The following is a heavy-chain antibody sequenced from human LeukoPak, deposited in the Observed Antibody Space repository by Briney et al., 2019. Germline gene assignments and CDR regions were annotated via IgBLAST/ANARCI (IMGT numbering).Heavy chain of an antibody. Sequence: GGSLRLSCAASGVNFSDYTMTWVRQAPGEGLEWVSSPSGASDYIYYADSVRGRVTTASDNAGTSVYLQMHSLRIEDTAVYFCARVDYPLLVGWFDPWGQGTLVTVSS. CDR3: ARVDYPLLVGWFDP. D-gene: IGHD1-26*01. J-gene: IGHJ5*02. CDR2: PSGASDYI. CDR1: GVNFSDYT. V-gene: IGHV3-21*01.